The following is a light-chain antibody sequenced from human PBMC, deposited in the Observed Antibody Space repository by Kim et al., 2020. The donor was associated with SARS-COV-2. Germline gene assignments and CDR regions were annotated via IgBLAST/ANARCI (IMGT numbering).Light chain of an antibody. Sequence: ASVGDRGTITCRASQNIYSWLAWYQQKPGKAPNLLIYKASTLESGVPSRFSGSGSGTEFTLTISSLQPDDFATYYCQQYSSYSSCTFGQGTKLEI. CDR2: KAS. CDR3: QQYSSYSSCT. V-gene: IGKV1-5*03. CDR1: QNIYSW. J-gene: IGKJ2*02.